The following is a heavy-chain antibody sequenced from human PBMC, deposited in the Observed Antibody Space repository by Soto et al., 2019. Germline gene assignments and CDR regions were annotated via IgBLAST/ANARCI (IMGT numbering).Heavy chain of an antibody. V-gene: IGHV1-18*01. CDR3: AREGVAPYYYYGMDL. CDR2: ISTYNGDT. J-gene: IGHJ6*02. CDR1: GYTVTRSG. D-gene: IGHD5-12*01. Sequence: QVQLVQSGAEVKKPGASVKVSCKASGYTVTRSGISWVRQAPGQGLEWMGWISTYNGDTNYAQTFQGRVTMTTDTSTSTVHMEVRSLRSDDTAVYYCAREGVAPYYYYGMDLWGQGTPVTVSS.